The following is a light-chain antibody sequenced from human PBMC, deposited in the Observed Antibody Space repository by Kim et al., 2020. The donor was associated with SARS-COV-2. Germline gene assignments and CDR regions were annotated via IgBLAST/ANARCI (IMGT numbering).Light chain of an antibody. CDR2: GAA. J-gene: IGKJ2*01. V-gene: IGKV3D-15*01. Sequence: EIVLTQSPATLSVSAGERVTLSCRASQSIGRSLAWYQQKPGQPPRLLIYGAATRATGIAARFSGSGSGTEFTLTSNNLQPEDFAVYFCQQYTWALFTFGQGTKLDI. CDR3: QQYTWALFT. CDR1: QSIGRS.